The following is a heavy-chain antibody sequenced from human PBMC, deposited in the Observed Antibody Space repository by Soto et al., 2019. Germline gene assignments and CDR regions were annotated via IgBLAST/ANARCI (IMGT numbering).Heavy chain of an antibody. CDR1: GYTFTSYD. V-gene: IGHV1-8*01. CDR3: ARWPDGYYYYGMDV. CDR2: MNPNSGNT. Sequence: QVPLVQSGAEVKQPGASVKVSCKASGYTFTSYDINCVRQATGQGLEWMGWMNPNSGNTGYAQKFQGRVTMTRNTSISTAYMELSSLRSEDTAVYYCARWPDGYYYYGMDVWGQGTTVTVSS. J-gene: IGHJ6*02.